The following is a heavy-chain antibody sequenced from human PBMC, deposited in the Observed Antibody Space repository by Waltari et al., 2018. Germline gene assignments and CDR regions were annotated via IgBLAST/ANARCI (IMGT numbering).Heavy chain of an antibody. V-gene: IGHV1-18*01. J-gene: IGHJ4*02. D-gene: IGHD5-12*01. Sequence: QVQLVQSGAEVKKPGASVKVSCKASGYTFINYDISWVRQAPGQGLAWMGWISGYNGNTNYAQRLQGRVTMTTYTSTSTSYMVLRSLRYDDTAVYYCARKDGYNYYFDYWGQGTLVTVSS. CDR3: ARKDGYNYYFDY. CDR1: GYTFINYD. CDR2: ISGYNGNT.